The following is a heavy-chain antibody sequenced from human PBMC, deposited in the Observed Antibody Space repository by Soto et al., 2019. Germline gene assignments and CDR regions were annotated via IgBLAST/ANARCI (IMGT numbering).Heavy chain of an antibody. CDR3: ARGENYYYGMDV. CDR1: GYTFTSYD. V-gene: IGHV1-8*01. CDR2: MNPNSGNT. Sequence: ASVKFSCKASGYTFTSYDINWVRQATGQGLEWMGWMNPNSGNTGYAQKFQGRVTMTRNTSISTAYMELSSLRSEDTAVYYCARGENYYYGMDVWGQGTTVTVSS. J-gene: IGHJ6*02.